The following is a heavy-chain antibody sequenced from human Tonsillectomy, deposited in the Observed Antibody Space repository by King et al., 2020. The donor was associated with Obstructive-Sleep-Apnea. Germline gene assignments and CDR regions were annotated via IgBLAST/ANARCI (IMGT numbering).Heavy chain of an antibody. D-gene: IGHD3-10*01. CDR2: ISSNGGST. V-gene: IGHV3-64*01. J-gene: IGHJ4*02. CDR1: GFTFSSYA. CDR3: ARASRRGCDY. Sequence: VQLVESGGGLVQPGGSLRLSCAASGFTFSSYAMHWVRQAPGKGLEYVSAISSNGGSTYYANSVKGRFTISRDNSKNTLYLQMGSLRAEDMAVYYCARASRRGCDYWGQGTLVTVSS.